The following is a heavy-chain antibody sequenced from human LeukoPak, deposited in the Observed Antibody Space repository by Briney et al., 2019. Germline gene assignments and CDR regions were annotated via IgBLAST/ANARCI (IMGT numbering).Heavy chain of an antibody. Sequence: SPTLSLTFAISGDSVSSKSTAWNWIRQSPSRGLEWLGRTYYRSKWYNDYAVSVKSRITINPDTSKNQFSLQLNSVTPEDTAVYYCARGSSGDGVFDYWGQGTLVTVSS. CDR1: GDSVSSKSTA. V-gene: IGHV6-1*01. D-gene: IGHD7-27*01. J-gene: IGHJ4*02. CDR3: ARGSSGDGVFDY. CDR2: TYYRSKWYN.